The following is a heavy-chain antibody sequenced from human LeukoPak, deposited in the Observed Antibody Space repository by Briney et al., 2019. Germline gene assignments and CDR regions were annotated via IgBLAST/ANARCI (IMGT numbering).Heavy chain of an antibody. CDR1: GFTFSSYA. Sequence: GGSLRLSCAASGFTFSSYAMHWVRQAPGKGLEWVAVISYDGSNKYYADSVKGRFTISRDNSKNTLYLQMNSLRAEDTAVYYCAKVVGVHDAFDIWGQGTMVTVSS. CDR2: ISYDGSNK. J-gene: IGHJ3*02. CDR3: AKVVGVHDAFDI. D-gene: IGHD6-6*01. V-gene: IGHV3-30*04.